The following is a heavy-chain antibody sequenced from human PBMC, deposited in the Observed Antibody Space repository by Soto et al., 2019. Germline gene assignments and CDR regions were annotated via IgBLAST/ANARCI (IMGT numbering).Heavy chain of an antibody. CDR1: GFTFTSSA. J-gene: IGHJ2*01. Sequence: QMQLVQSGPEVKKPGTSVKVSCKASGFTFTSSAMQWVRQARGQRLEWIGWIVVGSGNTNYAQKFQERVTITRDMSTSTAYMELSSLRSEDTAVYYCASNRAAGVYWYFDLWGRGTLVTVPS. CDR2: IVVGSGNT. D-gene: IGHD6-13*01. CDR3: ASNRAAGVYWYFDL. V-gene: IGHV1-58*02.